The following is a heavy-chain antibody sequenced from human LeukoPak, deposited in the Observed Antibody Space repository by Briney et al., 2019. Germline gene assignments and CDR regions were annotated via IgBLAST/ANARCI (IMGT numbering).Heavy chain of an antibody. Sequence: PGGSLSLSCAASGFTFSSYAMHWVRQAPGKGLEWVAVISYDGSNKYYADSLKGRFTISRDNAKNSVYLQMNSLRAGDTAVYYCVRALAATGDYYGMDVWGQGTTVTVSS. J-gene: IGHJ6*02. D-gene: IGHD6-13*01. CDR3: VRALAATGDYYGMDV. V-gene: IGHV3-30*14. CDR2: ISYDGSNK. CDR1: GFTFSSYA.